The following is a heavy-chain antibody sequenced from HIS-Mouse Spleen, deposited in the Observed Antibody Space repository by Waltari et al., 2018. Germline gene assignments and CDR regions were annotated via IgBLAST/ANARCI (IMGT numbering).Heavy chain of an antibody. CDR3: AKDKHHAFDY. CDR1: GFTFRSYG. V-gene: IGHV3-30*18. CDR2: ISYDGSNK. Sequence: QVQLVESGGGVVQPGRSLRLSCAASGFTFRSYGMHWVRQVPGKGLEWVAVISYDGSNKYYADSVKGRFTISRDNSKNTLYLQMNSLRAEDTAVYYCAKDKHHAFDYWGQGTLVTVSS. J-gene: IGHJ4*02.